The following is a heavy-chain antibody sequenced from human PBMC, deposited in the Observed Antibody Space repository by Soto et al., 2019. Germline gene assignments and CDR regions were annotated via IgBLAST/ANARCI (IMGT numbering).Heavy chain of an antibody. CDR2: IWYDGSNK. CDR1: GFTFNNYG. V-gene: IGHV3-33*01. Sequence: QVQLVESGGGVVQPGRSLRLSCAASGFTFNNYGMHWVRQAHGKGLEWVAIIWYDGSNKYYADSVKGRFTISRDYSKNTLYLQMNSLRAEDTAVYYCARGRTGYVVCDYYYGMDVWGQGTTVSVSS. CDR3: ARGRTGYVVCDYYYGMDV. D-gene: IGHD3-9*01. J-gene: IGHJ6*02.